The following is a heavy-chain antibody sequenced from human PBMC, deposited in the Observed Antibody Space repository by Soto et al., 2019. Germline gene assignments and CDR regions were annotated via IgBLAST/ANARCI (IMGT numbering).Heavy chain of an antibody. J-gene: IGHJ3*02. CDR1: GYTFTGYY. V-gene: IGHV1-2*02. D-gene: IGHD6-6*01. CDR3: ARSGMQLTGGAFDI. CDR2: INPNSGGT. Sequence: ASVKVSGKASGYTFTGYYMHWVRQAPGQGLEWMGWINPNSGGTNYAQKFQGRVTMTRDTSISTAYMELSRLRSDDTAVYYCARSGMQLTGGAFDIWGQGTMVTVSS.